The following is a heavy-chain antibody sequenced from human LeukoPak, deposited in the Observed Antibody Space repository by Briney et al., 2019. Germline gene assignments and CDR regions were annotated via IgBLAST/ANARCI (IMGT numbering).Heavy chain of an antibody. V-gene: IGHV3-9*01. J-gene: IGHJ4*02. D-gene: IGHD2-2*01. CDR1: GFTFDDYA. CDR2: ISWNSGSI. CDR3: ARDREDIVVVPAALGY. Sequence: GRSLRLSCAASGFTFDDYAMHWVRQAPGKGLEWVSGISWNSGSIGYADSVKGRFTISRDNAKNSLYLQMNSLRAEDTAVYYCARDREDIVVVPAALGYWGQGTLVTVSS.